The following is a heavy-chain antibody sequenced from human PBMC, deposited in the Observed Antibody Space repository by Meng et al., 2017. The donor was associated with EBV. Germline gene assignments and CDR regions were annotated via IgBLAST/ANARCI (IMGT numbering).Heavy chain of an antibody. CDR3: AHRHRDAGFGEAFDY. D-gene: IGHD3-10*01. Sequence: ITLKESGPAPVKPKQHLTLTCTFSGLSLSTSGVGVGWIRQPPGKALDWLVLYYWDGDNHYNPSVRSRLTSTKGTSENQVILTLTNVDPVDTGTYYCAHRHRDAGFGEAFDYWGPGILVTVSS. CDR2: YYWDGDN. V-gene: IGHV2-5*02. CDR1: GLSLSTSGVG. J-gene: IGHJ4*02.